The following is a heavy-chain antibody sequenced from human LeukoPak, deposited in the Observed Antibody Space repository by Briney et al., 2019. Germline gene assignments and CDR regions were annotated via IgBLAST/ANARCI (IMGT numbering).Heavy chain of an antibody. D-gene: IGHD3-3*01. CDR3: ARGEYDFWSGFGDLDYGMDV. CDR2: IYYSGST. CDR1: GGSISSSSYY. V-gene: IGHV4-39*07. J-gene: IGHJ6*02. Sequence: SETLSLTCTVSGGSISSSSYYWGWIRQPPGKGLEWIGSIYYSGSTYYNPSLKSRVTISVDTSKNQFSLKLSSVTAADTAVYYCARGEYDFWSGFGDLDYGMDVWGQGTTVTVSS.